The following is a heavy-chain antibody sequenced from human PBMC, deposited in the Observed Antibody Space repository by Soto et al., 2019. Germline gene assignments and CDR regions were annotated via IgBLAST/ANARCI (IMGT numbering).Heavy chain of an antibody. D-gene: IGHD3-16*02. J-gene: IGHJ4*02. V-gene: IGHV4-59*08. CDR2: MYYTGFS. Sequence: SETLSLTCSFSGDSVTSHYLTWIRQSPEKGLEWIGYMYYTGFSNYNPSLKSRLTISVDRSKNQFTLQLSSVTAADTAVYYCARQSFDYIWGSYRPYYFDYWGQGTLVTVSS. CDR1: GDSVTSHY. CDR3: ARQSFDYIWGSYRPYYFDY.